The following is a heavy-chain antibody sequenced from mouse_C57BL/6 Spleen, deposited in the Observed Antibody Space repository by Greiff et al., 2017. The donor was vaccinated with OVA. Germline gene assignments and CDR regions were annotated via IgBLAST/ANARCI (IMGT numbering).Heavy chain of an antibody. V-gene: IGHV1-52*01. CDR1: GYTFTSYW. CDR2: IDPSDSET. D-gene: IGHD2-12*01. CDR3: AREDSPLTH. Sequence: VQLQQPGAELVRPGSSVKLSCKASGYTFTSYWMHWVKQRPIQGLEWIGNIDPSDSETHYNQKFKDKATLTVDKSSSTAYMQLSSLTSEDAAVYYCAREDSPLTHWGQGTTLTVSS. J-gene: IGHJ2*01.